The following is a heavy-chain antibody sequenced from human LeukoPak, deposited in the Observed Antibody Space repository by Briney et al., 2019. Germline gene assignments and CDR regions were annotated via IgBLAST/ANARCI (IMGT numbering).Heavy chain of an antibody. J-gene: IGHJ4*02. CDR2: VNLDGSDK. D-gene: IGHD1-26*01. V-gene: IGHV3-7*03. CDR1: GFSFTNHW. Sequence: GGSLRLSCEGSGFSFTNHWMTWVRQGPRKGLEWVVQVNLDGSDKYYVDSVKGRFTISRDNAKNLVYLQMKSLRVDDTAVYYCARGAPSWELLSGVPIDYWGQGTLVTVSS. CDR3: ARGAPSWELLSGVPIDY.